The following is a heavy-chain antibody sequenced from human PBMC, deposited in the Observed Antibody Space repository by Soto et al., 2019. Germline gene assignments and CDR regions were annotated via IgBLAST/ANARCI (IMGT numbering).Heavy chain of an antibody. Sequence: PGGSLRLSCGAGGCSFGSYSMDWVRQAPGKGLELVSYISSSSSTIYYAASVKGRFTISRDNAKNSLYLQMNSLRAEDTAVYYCASPKIWAMTRDAFDIWGQGT. CDR2: ISSSSSTI. J-gene: IGHJ3*02. V-gene: IGHV3-48*01. CDR1: GCSFGSYS. D-gene: IGHD3-16*01. CDR3: ASPKIWAMTRDAFDI.